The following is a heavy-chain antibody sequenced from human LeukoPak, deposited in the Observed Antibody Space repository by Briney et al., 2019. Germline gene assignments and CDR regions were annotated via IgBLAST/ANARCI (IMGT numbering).Heavy chain of an antibody. D-gene: IGHD3-10*01. CDR1: GGSISSYY. CDR3: ARVRRDGSGFLDV. CDR2: IYYSGST. V-gene: IGHV4-59*01. J-gene: IGHJ6*04. Sequence: PSETLSLTCTVSGGSISSYYWSWIRQPPGKGLEWIGYIYYSGSTNYNPSLKSRVTISVDTSKNQFSLMLSSVTAADTAVYYCARVRRDGSGFLDVWGKGTTVTISS.